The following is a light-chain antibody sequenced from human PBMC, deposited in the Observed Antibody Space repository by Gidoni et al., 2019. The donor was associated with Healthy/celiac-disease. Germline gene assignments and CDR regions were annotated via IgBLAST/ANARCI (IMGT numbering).Light chain of an antibody. CDR1: QGISSA. Sequence: AIQLTQSPSSLSASVGDRVTITCRASQGISSALAWYQQKPGKAPKLLIYDAASLESGVPSRFSGSGSGTDFALTISSLQPEDFATYYCQQFNSYPHEITFXPXTKVDIE. CDR2: DAA. V-gene: IGKV1-13*02. CDR3: QQFNSYPHEIT. J-gene: IGKJ3*01.